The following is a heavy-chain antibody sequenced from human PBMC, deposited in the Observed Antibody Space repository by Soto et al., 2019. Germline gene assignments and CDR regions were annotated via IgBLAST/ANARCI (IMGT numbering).Heavy chain of an antibody. D-gene: IGHD2-21*02. CDR2: ISSGGGHT. CDR3: AKVQEFCGYNCYTVDS. CDR1: GFTFSNSA. J-gene: IGHJ4*02. Sequence: GGSLRLSCAASGFTFSNSAMSWVRQVPGKGLEWAAGISSGGGHTNYADSVKGRFTISRDNFKDTLYLQMNSLRAEDTALYYCAKVQEFCGYNCYTVDSWGQGALVTGSS. V-gene: IGHV3-23*01.